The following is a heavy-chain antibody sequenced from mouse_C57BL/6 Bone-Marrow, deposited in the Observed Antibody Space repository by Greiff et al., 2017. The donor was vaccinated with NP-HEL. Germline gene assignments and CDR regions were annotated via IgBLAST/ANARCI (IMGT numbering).Heavy chain of an antibody. CDR3: AGVPYDDDGDWYFDV. CDR1: GFPITSGYY. Sequence: VMLVESGPGLVKPSQSLFLTCSITGFPITSGYYWIWIRQSPGKPLEWMGYITHSGETFYNPSLQSPISITREKSKNQFFLQLNSVTTEDTAMYDCAGVPYDDDGDWYFDVWGTGTTVTVSS. J-gene: IGHJ1*03. V-gene: IGHV12-3*01. D-gene: IGHD2-4*01. CDR2: ITHSGET.